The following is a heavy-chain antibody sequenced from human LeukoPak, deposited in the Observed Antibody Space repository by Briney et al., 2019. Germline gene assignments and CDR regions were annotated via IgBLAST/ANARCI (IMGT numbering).Heavy chain of an antibody. D-gene: IGHD3-22*01. CDR2: MTPNSGNT. V-gene: IGHV1-8*01. CDR1: GYTFTSYD. J-gene: IGHJ6*02. CDR3: ARSLVVIVVVNGMDV. Sequence: GASVKVSCKASGYTFTSYDINWVRQATGQGLEWMGWMTPNSGNTGYAQKFQGRVTMTRNTSISTAYMELSSLRSEDTAVYYCARSLVVIVVVNGMDVWGQGTTVTVSS.